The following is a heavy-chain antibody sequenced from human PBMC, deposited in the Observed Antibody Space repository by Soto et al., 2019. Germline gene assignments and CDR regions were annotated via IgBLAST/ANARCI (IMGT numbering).Heavy chain of an antibody. Sequence: SETLSLTCNMSGDSYSISTYSWSWIRQPPGKALQWIGFIYQSGVTSYNPSLASRVSISLDRSNNQCSLKLKSVTAADTAVYFCAGMPSTSCLRFDPWGTGTLVTVSS. D-gene: IGHD2-2*01. CDR1: GDSYSISTYS. J-gene: IGHJ5*02. CDR3: AGMPSTSCLRFDP. V-gene: IGHV4-30-2*01. CDR2: IYQSGVT.